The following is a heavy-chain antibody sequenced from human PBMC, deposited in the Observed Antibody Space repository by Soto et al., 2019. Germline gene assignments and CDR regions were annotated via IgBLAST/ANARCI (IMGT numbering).Heavy chain of an antibody. Sequence: PSETLSLTCTVSGGSISSGGYYWSWIRQHPGKGLEWIGYIYYSGSTYYNPSLKSRVTISVDTSKNQFSLKLSSVTAADTAVYYCARDRHVETVLFDYWGQGTLVTVYS. CDR2: IYYSGST. CDR1: GGSISSGGYY. J-gene: IGHJ4*02. CDR3: ARDRHVETVLFDY. V-gene: IGHV4-31*03.